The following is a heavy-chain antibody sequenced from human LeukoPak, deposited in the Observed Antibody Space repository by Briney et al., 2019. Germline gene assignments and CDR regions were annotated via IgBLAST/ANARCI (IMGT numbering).Heavy chain of an antibody. CDR2: IYHSGST. CDR3: ARRIHPYAFDI. Sequence: PSETLSLTCAVSGYSISSGYYGGWIRQPPGKGLEWIGSIYHSGSTYYNPSLKSRVTISVDTSKDQFSLKLSSVTAADTAVYYCARRIHPYAFDIWGQGTLVTVSS. V-gene: IGHV4-38-2*01. CDR1: GYSISSGYY. J-gene: IGHJ3*02.